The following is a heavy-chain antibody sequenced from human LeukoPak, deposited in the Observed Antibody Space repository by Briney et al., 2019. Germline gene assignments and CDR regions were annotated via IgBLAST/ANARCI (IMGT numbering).Heavy chain of an antibody. CDR2: INHSGST. CDR1: GGSFSGYY. CDR3: ARHKGYGDYVDY. J-gene: IGHJ4*02. V-gene: IGHV4-34*01. D-gene: IGHD4-17*01. Sequence: SETLSLTCAVYGGSFSGYYWNWIRQPPGKGLEWIGEINHSGSTNYKPSLKTRVTISVDTSKNQFSLKLSSVTAADTAVYYCARHKGYGDYVDYWGQGTLVTVSS.